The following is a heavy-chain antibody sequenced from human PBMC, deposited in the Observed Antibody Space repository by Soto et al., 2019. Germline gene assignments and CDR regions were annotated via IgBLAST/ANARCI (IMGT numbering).Heavy chain of an antibody. CDR1: GYTFTGYY. Sequence: ASVKVSCKASGYTFTGYYMHWVRQAPGQGLEWMGWINPNSGGTNYAQKFQGWVTMTRDTSISTAYMELSRLRSDDTAVYYCARDPLEYSGYDDAFDIWGQGTMVTVSS. D-gene: IGHD5-12*01. V-gene: IGHV1-2*04. CDR2: INPNSGGT. CDR3: ARDPLEYSGYDDAFDI. J-gene: IGHJ3*02.